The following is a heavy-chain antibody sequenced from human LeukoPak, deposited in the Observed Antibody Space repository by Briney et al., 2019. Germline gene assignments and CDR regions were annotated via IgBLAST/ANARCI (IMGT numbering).Heavy chain of an antibody. D-gene: IGHD6-13*01. CDR1: GGSFSGYY. CDR3: AGGGRYSSSWYDY. CDR2: INHSGST. Sequence: SETLSLTCAVYGGSFSGYYWSWIRQPPGKGLEWIGEINHSGSTNYNPSLKSRVTISVDTSKNQFSLKLSSVTAANTAVYYCAGGGRYSSSWYDYWGQGTLVTVSS. V-gene: IGHV4-34*01. J-gene: IGHJ4*02.